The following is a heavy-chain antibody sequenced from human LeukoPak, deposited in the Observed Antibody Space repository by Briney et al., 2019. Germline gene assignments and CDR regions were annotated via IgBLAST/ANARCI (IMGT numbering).Heavy chain of an antibody. CDR2: ISYDGSNK. CDR3: AAVSSGYYEDEYYFDY. D-gene: IGHD3-22*01. Sequence: PGRSLRLSCAASGFTFSSYAMHWVRQAPGKGLEWVAVISYDGSNKYYADSVKGRFTISRDNSKNTLYLQMNSLRAEDTAVYYCAAVSSGYYEDEYYFDYWGQGTLVTVSS. J-gene: IGHJ4*02. V-gene: IGHV3-30*04. CDR1: GFTFSSYA.